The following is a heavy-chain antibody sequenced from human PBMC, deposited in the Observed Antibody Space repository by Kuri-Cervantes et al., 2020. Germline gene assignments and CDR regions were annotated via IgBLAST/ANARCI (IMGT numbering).Heavy chain of an antibody. CDR3: TTGQDTAMITFYYYFGMDV. J-gene: IGHJ6*02. CDR2: IKGKTDGGTT. Sequence: GGSLRLSCTASGFTFSHAWMTWVRQTPGRGLEWVGRIKGKTDGGTTDYAAPVKGRFTISRDDSKNTLYLQMHSLKTEDTAVYYCTTGQDTAMITFYYYFGMDVWGQGTTVTVSS. V-gene: IGHV3-15*01. CDR1: GFTFSHAW. D-gene: IGHD5-18*01.